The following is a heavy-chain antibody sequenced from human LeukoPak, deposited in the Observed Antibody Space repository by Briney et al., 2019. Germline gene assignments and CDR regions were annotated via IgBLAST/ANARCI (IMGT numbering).Heavy chain of an antibody. Sequence: GASLRVSCTASGYTFTSYYMHWVRQAPGQGLEWMGIINPSGGSTTYAQRFQGTVTMTSDTCTRTLYIKLSSLISENTAVYYCAGEYWYTSSRSYFDCWGQGTLVTVSS. D-gene: IGHD6-6*01. CDR3: AGEYWYTSSRSYFDC. CDR1: GYTFTSYY. V-gene: IGHV1-46*01. J-gene: IGHJ4*02. CDR2: INPSGGST.